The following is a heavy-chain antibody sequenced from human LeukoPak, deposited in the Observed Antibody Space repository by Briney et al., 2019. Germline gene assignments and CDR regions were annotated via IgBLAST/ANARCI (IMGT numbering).Heavy chain of an antibody. CDR3: ARGLKVAVAGFPFDY. CDR2: IKYDASST. D-gene: IGHD6-19*01. J-gene: IGHJ4*02. CDR1: GFTFSSHW. V-gene: IGHV3-74*01. Sequence: PGGSLRLSCADSGFTFSSHWMHWVRQAPGKGLVWVSRIKYDASSTSYADSVKGRFTISRDNAKNTLYLQMNSLRAEDTAVYYCARGLKVAVAGFPFDYWGQGTLVTVSS.